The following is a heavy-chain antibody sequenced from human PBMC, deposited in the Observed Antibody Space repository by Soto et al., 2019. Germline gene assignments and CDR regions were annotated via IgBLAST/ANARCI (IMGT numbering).Heavy chain of an antibody. V-gene: IGHV1-69*01. Sequence: QVQLVQSGAEVKKPGSSGKVSCKASGGTFSSYAISWVRQAPGQGLEWMGGIIPIFGTANYAQKFQGRVTITPDESTSTAYMELSSLRSEDTAVYYCARIGPFHRPNSGGVIVPWGQGTLVTVSS. J-gene: IGHJ5*02. CDR2: IIPIFGTA. CDR1: GGTFSSYA. D-gene: IGHD3-16*01. CDR3: ARIGPFHRPNSGGVIVP.